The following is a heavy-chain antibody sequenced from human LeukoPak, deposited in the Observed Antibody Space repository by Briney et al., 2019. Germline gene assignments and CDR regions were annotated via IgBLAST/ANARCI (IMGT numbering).Heavy chain of an antibody. CDR3: ARQGTYYDSSGYRHDAFDI. V-gene: IGHV5-51*01. D-gene: IGHD3-22*01. CDR2: IYPGDSDT. Sequence: GESLQISCKGSGYSFTSYWIGWVRQMPGKGLEWMGIIYPGDSDTRYSPSFQGQVTISADKSISTAYLQWSSLKASDTAMYYCARQGTYYDSSGYRHDAFDIWGQGTMVTVSS. CDR1: GYSFTSYW. J-gene: IGHJ3*02.